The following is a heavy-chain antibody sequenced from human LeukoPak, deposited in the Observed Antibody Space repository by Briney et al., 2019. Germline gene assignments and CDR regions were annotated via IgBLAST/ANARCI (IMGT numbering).Heavy chain of an antibody. CDR1: GGTFSSYA. Sequence: ASVKVSCKASGGTFSSYAISWVRQAPGQGLEWMGRIIPILGIANHAQKFQGRVTITADKSTSTAYMELSSLRSEDTAVYYCARDLRPYSSSWYRGIFDYWGQGTLVTVSS. V-gene: IGHV1-69*04. J-gene: IGHJ4*02. CDR3: ARDLRPYSSSWYRGIFDY. CDR2: IIPILGIA. D-gene: IGHD6-13*01.